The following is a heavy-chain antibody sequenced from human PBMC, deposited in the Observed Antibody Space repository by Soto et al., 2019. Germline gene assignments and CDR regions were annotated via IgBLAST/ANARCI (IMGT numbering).Heavy chain of an antibody. CDR2: IYYSGST. V-gene: IGHV4-59*08. J-gene: IGHJ4*02. CDR3: ARLGYGDYRFDY. CDR1: GGSISSYY. D-gene: IGHD4-17*01. Sequence: SETLSLTCTVSGGSISSYYWSWIRQPPGKGLEWIGYIYYSGSTNYNPSLKSRVTISVDTSKNQFSLKLSSVTAADTAVYYCARLGYGDYRFDYWGQATLVTVSS.